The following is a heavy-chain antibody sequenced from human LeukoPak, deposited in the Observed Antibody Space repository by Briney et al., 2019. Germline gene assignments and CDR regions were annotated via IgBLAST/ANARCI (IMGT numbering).Heavy chain of an antibody. D-gene: IGHD5-18*01. CDR3: AKLWLRSAFDI. CDR2: IYFRGNS. Sequence: SETLSLTCAVYGGSFSGYYWTWIRQPPGKGLVCVVYIYFRGNSYYNPSLKSRVTTSVDSSKNQFSLKLSSVTAADTAVYYCAKLWLRSAFDIWGQGTMVTVSS. V-gene: IGHV4-30-4*01. CDR1: GGSFSGYY. J-gene: IGHJ3*02.